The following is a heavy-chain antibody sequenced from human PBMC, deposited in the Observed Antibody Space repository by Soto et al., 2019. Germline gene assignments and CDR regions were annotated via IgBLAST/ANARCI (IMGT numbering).Heavy chain of an antibody. Sequence: GGSLSLSCAASGFTFSSYAMSWVRQAPGKGLEWVSAISGSGGSTYYADSVKGRFTISRDNSKNTLYLQMNSLRAEDTAVYYCAKTCYDYGDYEACYFDYWGQGTLVTVSS. CDR1: GFTFSSYA. CDR2: ISGSGGST. CDR3: AKTCYDYGDYEACYFDY. D-gene: IGHD4-17*01. J-gene: IGHJ4*02. V-gene: IGHV3-23*01.